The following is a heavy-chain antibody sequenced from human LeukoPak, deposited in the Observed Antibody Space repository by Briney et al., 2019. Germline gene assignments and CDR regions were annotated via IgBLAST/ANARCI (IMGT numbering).Heavy chain of an antibody. D-gene: IGHD1-26*01. CDR2: ISGSGGST. J-gene: IGHJ4*02. CDR1: GFTFSDYW. Sequence: GGSLRLSCAASGFTFSDYWMSWVRQAPGKGLEWVSAISGSGGSTYDADSVKGRFTISRDNSKNTLYLQMNSLRAEDTAVYYCAKRAPVGSYYFDYWGQGTLVTVSS. V-gene: IGHV3-23*01. CDR3: AKRAPVGSYYFDY.